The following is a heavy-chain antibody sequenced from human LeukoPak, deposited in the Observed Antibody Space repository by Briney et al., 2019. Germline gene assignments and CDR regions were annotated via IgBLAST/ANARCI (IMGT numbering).Heavy chain of an antibody. V-gene: IGHV4-59*01. CDR2: IYYSGST. CDR3: ARGQSSYYDFWSGYSSLRDPDAFDI. CDR1: GGSISSYY. J-gene: IGHJ3*02. D-gene: IGHD3-3*01. Sequence: SETLSLTCTVSGGSISSYYWSWIRQPAGKGLEWIGYIYYSGSTNYNPSLKSRVTISVDTSKNQFSLKLSSVTAADTAVYYCARGQSSYYDFWSGYSSLRDPDAFDIWGQGTMVTVSS.